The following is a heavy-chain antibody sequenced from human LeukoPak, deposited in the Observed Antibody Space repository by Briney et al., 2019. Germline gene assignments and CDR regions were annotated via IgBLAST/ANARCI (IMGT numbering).Heavy chain of an antibody. V-gene: IGHV4-39*07. J-gene: IGHJ6*03. D-gene: IGHD2-15*01. CDR1: GGSISSSSYY. CDR2: ISYSGST. Sequence: SETLSLTCTVSGGSISSSSYYWGWIRQPPGKGLTWIGSISYSGSTYYNPSLKSRVTISVDTSKNQFSLKLSSVTAADTAVYYCARGYCSGGSCYSYYYYNYMDVWGKGTTVTVSS. CDR3: ARGYCSGGSCYSYYYYNYMDV.